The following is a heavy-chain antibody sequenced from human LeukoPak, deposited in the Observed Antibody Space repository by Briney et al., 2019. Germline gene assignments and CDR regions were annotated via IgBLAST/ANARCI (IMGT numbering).Heavy chain of an antibody. CDR1: GFTFSRYA. CDR2: VSGSGGST. D-gene: IGHD6-13*01. J-gene: IGHJ4*02. Sequence: GGSLRLSCAASGFTFSRYAMSWVRQAPGEGLEWVSAVSGSGGSTYYADSVKGRFTISRDNSKHTLYLQMNSLRAEDTAVYYCAKDAAAATFDYWGQGTLVTVSS. CDR3: AKDAAAATFDY. V-gene: IGHV3-23*01.